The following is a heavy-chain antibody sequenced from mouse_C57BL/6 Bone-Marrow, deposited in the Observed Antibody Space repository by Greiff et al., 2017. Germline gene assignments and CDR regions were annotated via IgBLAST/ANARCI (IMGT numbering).Heavy chain of an antibody. Sequence: EVQLKQSGAELVRPGASVTLSCTASGFNIKDDYMHWVKQRPEQGLEWIGWIDPENGDTEYASKFQGKATITADTSSNTAYLQLSSLTSEDTAVYYCTTFITTVVATDYAMDYWGQGTSVTVSS. V-gene: IGHV14-4*01. D-gene: IGHD1-1*01. J-gene: IGHJ4*01. CDR1: GFNIKDDY. CDR3: TTFITTVVATDYAMDY. CDR2: IDPENGDT.